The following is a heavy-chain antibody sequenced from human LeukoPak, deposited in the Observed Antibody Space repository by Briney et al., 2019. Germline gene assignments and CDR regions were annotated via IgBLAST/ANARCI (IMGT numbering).Heavy chain of an antibody. CDR3: ATTLRWGFDY. J-gene: IGHJ4*02. Sequence: VASVKVSCKVSGYTLTELSMHWVRQAPGTGLEWMGGFDPEDGETIYAQKFQGRVTMTEDTSTDIAYMELSSLRSEDTAVYYCATTLRWGFDYWGQGTLVTVSS. V-gene: IGHV1-24*01. CDR1: GYTLTELS. D-gene: IGHD1-26*01. CDR2: FDPEDGET.